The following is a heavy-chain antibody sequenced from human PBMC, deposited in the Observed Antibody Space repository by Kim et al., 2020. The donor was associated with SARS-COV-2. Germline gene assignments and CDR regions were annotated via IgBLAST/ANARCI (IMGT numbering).Heavy chain of an antibody. J-gene: IGHJ6*02. V-gene: IGHV1-18*01. CDR2: ISAYNGNT. D-gene: IGHD6-13*01. Sequence: ASVKVSCKASGYTFTSYGISWVRQAPGQGLEWMGWISAYNGNTNYAQKLQGRVTMTTDTSTSTAYMELRSLRSDDTAVYYCLSSSSAPPYYYYYGMDVWGQGTTVTVSS. CDR1: GYTFTSYG. CDR3: LSSSSAPPYYYYYGMDV.